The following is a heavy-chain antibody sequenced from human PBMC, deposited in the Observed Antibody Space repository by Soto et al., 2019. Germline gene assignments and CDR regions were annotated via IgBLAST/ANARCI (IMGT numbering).Heavy chain of an antibody. CDR3: LRPRPSGENYGMDV. V-gene: IGHV3-53*01. CDR1: GLTLSHNY. J-gene: IGHJ6*02. Sequence: PRGSLRGSCVASGLTLSHNYMAWVRQAPEMGLEWVSILYTEGTTYYADSVKGRFTISRDSSKNTLFLQMDSLRAEDTAVYYCLRPRPSGENYGMDVWGQGTTVTVS. D-gene: IGHD3-16*01. CDR2: LYTEGTT.